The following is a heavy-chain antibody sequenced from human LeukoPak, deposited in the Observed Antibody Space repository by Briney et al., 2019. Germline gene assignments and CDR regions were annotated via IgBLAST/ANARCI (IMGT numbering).Heavy chain of an antibody. J-gene: IGHJ3*02. CDR2: MNPNSGNT. CDR1: GYTFTSYD. CDR3: ARAYYGSGSYGI. V-gene: IGHV1-8*01. Sequence: ASVKVSCKAPGYTFTSYDINWVRQATGQGLEWMGWMNPNSGNTGYAQKFQGRVTMTRNTSISTAYMELSSLRSEDTAVYYCARAYYGSGSYGIWGQGTMVTVSS. D-gene: IGHD3-10*01.